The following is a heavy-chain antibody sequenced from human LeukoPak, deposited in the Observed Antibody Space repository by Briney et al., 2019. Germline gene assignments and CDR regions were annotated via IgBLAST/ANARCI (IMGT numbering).Heavy chain of an antibody. J-gene: IGHJ4*02. V-gene: IGHV3-66*01. CDR3: ARTGPYDILTGYYKSLDY. Sequence: GGSLRLSCAASGFTVSSNYMSWVRQAPGKGLEWVSVIYSGGSTYYADSGKGRFTISRDNAKNSLYLQMNSLRAEDTAVYYCARTGPYDILTGYYKSLDYWGQGTLVTVSS. CDR1: GFTVSSNY. D-gene: IGHD3-9*01. CDR2: IYSGGST.